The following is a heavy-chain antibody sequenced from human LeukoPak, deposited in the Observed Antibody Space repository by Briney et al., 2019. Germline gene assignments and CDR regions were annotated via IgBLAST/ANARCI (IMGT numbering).Heavy chain of an antibody. CDR2: IYYSGST. CDR1: GGSISSYY. V-gene: IGHV4-59*01. CDR3: ARYYYDNSGSIYAFDI. D-gene: IGHD3-22*01. Sequence: SETLSLTCTVSGGSISSYYWSWIRQPPGKGLEWIGYIYYSGSTNYNPSLKGRVTISVDTSKNQFSLKLSSVTTADTAVYYCARYYYDNSGSIYAFDIWGQGTMVTVSS. J-gene: IGHJ3*02.